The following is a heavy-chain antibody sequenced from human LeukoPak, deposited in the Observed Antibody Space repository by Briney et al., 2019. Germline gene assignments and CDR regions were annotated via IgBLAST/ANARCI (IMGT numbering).Heavy chain of an antibody. CDR3: ARDAGHQLSRRNYYAMDV. CDR1: GYSISSGYY. CDR2: IYHSGST. D-gene: IGHD1-1*01. V-gene: IGHV4-38-2*02. J-gene: IGHJ6*02. Sequence: PSETLSLTCTVSGYSISSGYYWGWLRQPPGKGLEWIRSIYHSGSTYYNPSLKSRVTISVDTSNNQFSLKVNSVTAADTAVYYCARDAGHQLSRRNYYAMDVWGQGTTVTVSS.